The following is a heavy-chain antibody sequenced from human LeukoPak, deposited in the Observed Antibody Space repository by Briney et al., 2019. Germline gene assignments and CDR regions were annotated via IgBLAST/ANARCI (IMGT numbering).Heavy chain of an antibody. J-gene: IGHJ4*02. D-gene: IGHD5-18*01. CDR3: ARVASWVGYSYGYPPPYFDY. CDR1: GGSISSYY. V-gene: IGHV4-59*01. CDR2: IYYSGST. Sequence: SETLSLTCTVSGGSISSYYWSWIRQPPGKGLVWIGYIYYSGSTDYNPSLKSRVTISVDTSKNQFSLKLSSVTAADTAVYYCARVASWVGYSYGYPPPYFDYWGQGTLVTVSS.